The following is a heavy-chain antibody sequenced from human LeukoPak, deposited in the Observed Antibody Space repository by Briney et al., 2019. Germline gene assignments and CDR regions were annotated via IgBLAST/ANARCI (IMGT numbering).Heavy chain of an antibody. CDR3: ANANFRIQLWCVY. CDR1: GFTFSSYA. J-gene: IGHJ4*02. D-gene: IGHD5-18*01. CDR2: ISGSGGST. Sequence: GGSLRLSCAASGFTFSSYAMSWVRQAPGKGLEWVSAISGSGGSTYYADSVKGRFTISRDNSRNTLYLQMNSLRAEDTAVYYCANANFRIQLWCVYWGQGTLVTVSS. V-gene: IGHV3-23*01.